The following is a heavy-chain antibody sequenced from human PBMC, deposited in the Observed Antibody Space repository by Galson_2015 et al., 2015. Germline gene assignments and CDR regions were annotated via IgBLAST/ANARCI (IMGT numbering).Heavy chain of an antibody. CDR1: GYTFTRYG. J-gene: IGHJ4*02. CDR2: ISADNGNT. Sequence: SVKVSCKASGYTFTRYGSNWVRQAPGQGLEWMGWISADNGNTNYAQKVQDRVTMTTDTSTTTAYMELRRLRSDDTAVYYCARASGGSSPATNDYWGQGTLVTVSS. CDR3: ARASGGSSPATNDY. V-gene: IGHV1-18*01. D-gene: IGHD1-26*01.